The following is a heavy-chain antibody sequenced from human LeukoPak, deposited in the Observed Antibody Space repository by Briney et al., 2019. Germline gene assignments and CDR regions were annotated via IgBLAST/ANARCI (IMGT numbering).Heavy chain of an antibody. CDR3: VKEFGGYAYGAYFDY. CDR2: IPFDGRNQ. D-gene: IGHD4/OR15-4a*01. V-gene: IGHV3-30*18. J-gene: IGHJ4*02. Sequence: GRSLRLSCAASGFTFSSFDMHWVRQAPGKGLEWVAVIPFDGRNQYYADSVKGRFTISRDNSKNTLYLQMNSLRAEDTAVYYCVKEFGGYAYGAYFDYWGRGTLVTVSS. CDR1: GFTFSSFD.